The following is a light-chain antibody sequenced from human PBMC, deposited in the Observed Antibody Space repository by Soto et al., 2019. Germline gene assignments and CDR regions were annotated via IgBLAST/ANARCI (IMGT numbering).Light chain of an antibody. V-gene: IGKV1-5*01. CDR3: QHYNSNYPAT. CDR1: QSIGDW. Sequence: DIPMTQSPSTLAASVGDRVTITCRASQSIGDWLAWYQQKPGKAPNLLICDASRSGSGVPSRFSGGGSGTEYTLTTISLQPDDFAACYCQHYNSNYPATFGQGTKVEIK. CDR2: DAS. J-gene: IGKJ1*01.